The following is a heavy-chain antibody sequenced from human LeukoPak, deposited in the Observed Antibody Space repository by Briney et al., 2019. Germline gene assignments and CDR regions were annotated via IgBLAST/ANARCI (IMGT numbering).Heavy chain of an antibody. CDR3: AREEADSSGYYYGIDY. CDR2: INPSGGST. J-gene: IGHJ4*02. D-gene: IGHD3-22*01. Sequence: ASVKVSCKASGYTFTSYYMHWVRQAPGQGLEWMGIINPSGGSTSYAQKCQGRVTMTRDTSTSTVYMELSSLRSEDTAVYYCAREEADSSGYYYGIDYWGQGTLVTVSS. CDR1: GYTFTSYY. V-gene: IGHV1-46*01.